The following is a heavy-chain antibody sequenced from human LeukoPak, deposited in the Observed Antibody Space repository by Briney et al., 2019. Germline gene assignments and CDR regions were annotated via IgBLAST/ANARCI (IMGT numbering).Heavy chain of an antibody. D-gene: IGHD1-14*01. V-gene: IGHV1-2*02. CDR3: VRGTAYYFDY. CDR1: GYTFTGYY. J-gene: IGHJ4*02. Sequence: ASVKVSCKASGYTFTGYYMHWVRQAPGQGLEWMGWINPNNGGANYAQNFQGRVTITRDTSISTAYMELSRLRSDDTAVYYCVRGTAYYFDYWGQGTLVTVS. CDR2: INPNNGGA.